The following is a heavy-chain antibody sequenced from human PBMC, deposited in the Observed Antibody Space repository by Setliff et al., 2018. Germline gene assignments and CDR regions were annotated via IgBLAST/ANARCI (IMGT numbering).Heavy chain of an antibody. V-gene: IGHV4-34*01. Sequence: PSETLSLTCAVYGGSFCGYHWSWIRQPPGKGLEWIGEISHSGDPNYNPSLKSRVTMSADTSNNHFSLNLRSVTAADTAVYFCARQPSSGAYYNPRPYYFDFWGQGTLVTVSS. D-gene: IGHD3-10*01. CDR1: GGSFCGYH. CDR2: ISHSGDP. CDR3: ARQPSSGAYYNPRPYYFDF. J-gene: IGHJ4*02.